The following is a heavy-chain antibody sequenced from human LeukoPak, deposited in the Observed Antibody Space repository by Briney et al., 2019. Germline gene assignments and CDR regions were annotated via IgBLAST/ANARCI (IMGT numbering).Heavy chain of an antibody. Sequence: GGSLRLSCAASGFTFSSYAMSWVRQGPGKGLEWVSAISGSGGSTYYADSVKGRFTISRDNSKNTLYLQMNSLRAEDTAVYYCAKHYYDSSGYYYVFDYWGQGTLVTVSS. D-gene: IGHD3-22*01. V-gene: IGHV3-23*01. CDR2: ISGSGGST. J-gene: IGHJ4*02. CDR1: GFTFSSYA. CDR3: AKHYYDSSGYYYVFDY.